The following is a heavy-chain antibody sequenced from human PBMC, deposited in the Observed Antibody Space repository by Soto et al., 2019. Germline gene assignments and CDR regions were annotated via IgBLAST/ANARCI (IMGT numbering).Heavy chain of an antibody. CDR2: ISYSGDST. J-gene: IGHJ4*02. CDR1: GFTFSTYA. CDR3: AKRVEYSSSTHYFDY. Sequence: GSLRLSCAASGFTFSTYAMNWVRQAPGKGLEWVSGISYSGDSTYYADSVKGRFTISRDNSKNTLYLQMNGLRAEDTAVYYCAKRVEYSSSTHYFDYWGQGTLVTVSS. D-gene: IGHD6-6*01. V-gene: IGHV3-23*01.